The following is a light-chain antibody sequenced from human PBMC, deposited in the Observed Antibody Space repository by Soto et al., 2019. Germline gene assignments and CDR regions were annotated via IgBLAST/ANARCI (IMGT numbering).Light chain of an antibody. Sequence: QSALTQPRSVSGSPGQSVTISCTGTSSDVGGYNFVSWYQQYPGKAPKLIIYDVTKGPSGVPDRFSGSKSGNTASLTISGLQTDYEADYYCCSYAGSYTHVFGTGTKLTVL. CDR1: SSDVGGYNF. V-gene: IGLV2-11*01. J-gene: IGLJ1*01. CDR3: CSYAGSYTHV. CDR2: DVT.